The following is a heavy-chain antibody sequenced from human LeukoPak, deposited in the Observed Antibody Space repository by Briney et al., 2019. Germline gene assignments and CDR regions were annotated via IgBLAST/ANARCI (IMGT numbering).Heavy chain of an antibody. J-gene: IGHJ4*02. CDR1: GYTFTGYY. D-gene: IGHD4-23*01. Sequence: GASVKVSCKASGYTFTGYYMHWVRQAPGQGLEWMGWINPNSGGTNYAQKFQGRVTMTRDTSISTAYMELSRLRSDDTAVYYCARERLSPGKGFDYWGQGTLVTVSS. V-gene: IGHV1-2*02. CDR2: INPNSGGT. CDR3: ARERLSPGKGFDY.